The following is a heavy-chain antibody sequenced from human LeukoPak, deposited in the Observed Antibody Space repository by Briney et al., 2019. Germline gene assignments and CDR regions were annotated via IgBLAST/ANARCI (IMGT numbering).Heavy chain of an antibody. J-gene: IGHJ4*02. CDR1: GFTFSSYA. D-gene: IGHD2-15*01. Sequence: GRSLRLSCAASGFTFSSYAMHWVRQAPGKGLEWVAVISYDGSNKYYADSVKGRFTISRDNSKNTLYLQMNSLRAEDTAVYYCARDLRESCSGGSCSLEDYWGQGTLATVSS. CDR2: ISYDGSNK. CDR3: ARDLRESCSGGSCSLEDY. V-gene: IGHV3-30-3*01.